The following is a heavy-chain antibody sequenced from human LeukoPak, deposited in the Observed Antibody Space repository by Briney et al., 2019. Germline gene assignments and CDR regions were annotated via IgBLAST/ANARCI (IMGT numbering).Heavy chain of an antibody. CDR1: GGTFSSYA. CDR3: AREVEAYYYGSGSPTQHLYYYGMDV. J-gene: IGHJ6*02. CDR2: IIPIFGTA. V-gene: IGHV1-69*13. Sequence: ASVKVSCKASGGTFSSYAISWVRQAPGQGLEWMGGIIPIFGTANYAQKFQGRVTITADESTSTAYMELSSLRSEDTAVYYCAREVEAYYYGSGSPTQHLYYYGMDVWGQGTTVTVSS. D-gene: IGHD3-10*01.